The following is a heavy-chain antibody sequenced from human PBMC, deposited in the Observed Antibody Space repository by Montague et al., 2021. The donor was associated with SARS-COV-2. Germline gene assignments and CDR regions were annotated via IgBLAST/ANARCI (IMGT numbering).Heavy chain of an antibody. CDR2: ISGSGGST. Sequence: SLRLSCAASGFTFSSYAMSWVRQARGKGLEWVSAISGSGGSTYYADSVKGRFTISRDNSKNTLYLQMNSLRAEDTAVYYCAKGRTVVATISPFDYWGQGTLVTVSS. J-gene: IGHJ4*02. CDR1: GFTFSSYA. CDR3: AKGRTVVATISPFDY. D-gene: IGHD5-12*01. V-gene: IGHV3-23*01.